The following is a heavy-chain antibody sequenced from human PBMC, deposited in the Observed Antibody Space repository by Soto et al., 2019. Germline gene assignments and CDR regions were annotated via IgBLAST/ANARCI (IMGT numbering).Heavy chain of an antibody. CDR1: GFTFSSHG. J-gene: IGHJ4*02. CDR3: AKPSSGWYHFDY. CDR2: ISSAGSSE. D-gene: IGHD6-19*01. Sequence: QVQLVESGGGVVQPGRSLRLSCATSGFTFSSHGMHWVRQAPGKGLEWVALISSAGSSEYYADSVKGRFTISRDNSKNTLYQQMNSLRPEDTAVYYCAKPSSGWYHFDYWGQGTLVTVSS. V-gene: IGHV3-30*18.